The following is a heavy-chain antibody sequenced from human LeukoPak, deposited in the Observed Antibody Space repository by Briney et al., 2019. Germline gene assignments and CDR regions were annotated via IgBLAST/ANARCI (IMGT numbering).Heavy chain of an antibody. CDR1: GYTFTSYD. CDR3: ARVGPARDAFDI. J-gene: IGHJ3*02. Sequence: ASVKVSCKASGYTFTSYDINRVRQATGQGLEWMGWMNPNSGNTGYAQKFQGRVTITRNTSISTAYMELSSLRSEDTAVYYCARVGPARDAFDIWGQGTMVTVSS. D-gene: IGHD6-6*01. V-gene: IGHV1-8*03. CDR2: MNPNSGNT.